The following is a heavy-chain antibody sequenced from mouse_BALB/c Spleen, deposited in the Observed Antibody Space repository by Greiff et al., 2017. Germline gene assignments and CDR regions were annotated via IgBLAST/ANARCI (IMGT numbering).Heavy chain of an antibody. V-gene: IGHV14-1*02. Sequence: EVQLQQSGAELVRPGALVKLSCKASGFNIKDYYMHWVKQRPEQGLEWIGWIDPENGNTIYDPKFQGKASITADTSSNTAYLQLSSLTSEDTAVYYCARGDGNCGAWFAYWGQGTLVTVSA. J-gene: IGHJ3*01. D-gene: IGHD2-1*01. CDR1: GFNIKDYY. CDR2: IDPENGNT. CDR3: ARGDGNCGAWFAY.